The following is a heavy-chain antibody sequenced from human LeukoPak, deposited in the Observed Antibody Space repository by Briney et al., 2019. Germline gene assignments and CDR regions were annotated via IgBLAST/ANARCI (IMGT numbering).Heavy chain of an antibody. V-gene: IGHV4-59*12. CDR3: ARDLADYYDSSGLDY. CDR1: GGSISSYY. CDR2: IYCIGST. D-gene: IGHD3-22*01. J-gene: IGHJ4*02. Sequence: SETLSLTCTVSGGSISSYYWRWIRQVPGKELEWIAYIYCIGSTDYNPSLKSRVTISVDTSKNQFSLKLSSVTAADTAVYYCARDLADYYDSSGLDYWGQGTLVTVSS.